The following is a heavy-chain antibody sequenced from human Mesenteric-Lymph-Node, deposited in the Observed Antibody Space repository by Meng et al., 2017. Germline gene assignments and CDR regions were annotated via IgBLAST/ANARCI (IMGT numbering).Heavy chain of an antibody. CDR2: IYYSGGT. Sequence: VELQGAGPGLVTPSGTLPLTCTVLGDSISSDIWWSWIRQPPGKGLELIGHIYYSGGTSYNPSLKSRVTISVDTSNNQFSLKLSSVTAADTAVYYCARVGWRQWSFDLWGRGTLVTVSS. V-gene: IGHV4-30-4*01. CDR1: GDSISSDIW. J-gene: IGHJ2*01. CDR3: ARVGWRQWSFDL. D-gene: IGHD5-18*01.